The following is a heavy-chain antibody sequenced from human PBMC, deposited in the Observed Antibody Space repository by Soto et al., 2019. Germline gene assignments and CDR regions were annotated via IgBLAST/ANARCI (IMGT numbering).Heavy chain of an antibody. J-gene: IGHJ6*02. CDR1: ESSFSTYT. CDR2: ITYDGSNS. D-gene: IGHD3-10*01. CDR3: AIGESGVDFYYGMDV. V-gene: IGHV3-30-3*01. Sequence: QVQLVESGGGVVQPGRSLRLSCAASESSFSTYTMNWVRQAPGKGLEWVSLITYDGSNSYYADSVKGRFTISRDNSKNTLYLQMNSLRAEDTAVYYCAIGESGVDFYYGMDVWGQGTTVTVSS.